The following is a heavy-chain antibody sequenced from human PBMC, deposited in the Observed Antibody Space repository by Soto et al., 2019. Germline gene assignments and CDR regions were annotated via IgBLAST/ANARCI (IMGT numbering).Heavy chain of an antibody. J-gene: IGHJ4*02. CDR3: ARSHSFDGSIYHYYFDF. V-gene: IGHV4-59*01. CDR2: IYASGAT. Sequence: SSTLSLTYTAACGFISNYYHWVIQHPAQGTLEWIGYIYASGATTYNPSLESRVTMSVDMPNNEFSLELTSLTAADTAVYYCARSHSFDGSIYHYYFDFWGQGTLVTVSS. CDR1: CGFISNYY. D-gene: IGHD3-10*01.